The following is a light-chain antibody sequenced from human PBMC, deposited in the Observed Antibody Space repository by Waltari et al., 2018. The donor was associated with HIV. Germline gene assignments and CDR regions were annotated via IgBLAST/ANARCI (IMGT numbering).Light chain of an antibody. CDR2: KDS. CDR1: ALPNQY. CDR3: QSADSSGTYPGNVV. V-gene: IGLV3-25*03. J-gene: IGLJ2*01. Sequence: SYELTQPPSVSVSPGQTARITCSADALPNQYAYWYQQKPGQAPVLVINKDSWRPSGIPERFSGSSSGTTVTLTISGVQAEDEADYYCQSADSSGTYPGNVVFGGGTKLTVL.